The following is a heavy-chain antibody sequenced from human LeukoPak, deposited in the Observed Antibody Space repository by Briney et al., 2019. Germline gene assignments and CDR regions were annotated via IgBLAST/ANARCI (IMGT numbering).Heavy chain of an antibody. J-gene: IGHJ3*02. V-gene: IGHV4-34*01. CDR1: GGSFSGYY. Sequence: TSETLSLTCAVYGGSFSGYYWSWIRQPPGKGLEWIGEINHSGSTTYNPPPKSRVTISVDTSKNQFSMKLSSVTAADTAVYYCARLLRGGRDTAMVTMIVVRAKPGAFDSWGQGTMVTVSS. CDR3: ARLLRGGRDTAMVTMIVVRAKPGAFDS. D-gene: IGHD5-18*01. CDR2: INHSGST.